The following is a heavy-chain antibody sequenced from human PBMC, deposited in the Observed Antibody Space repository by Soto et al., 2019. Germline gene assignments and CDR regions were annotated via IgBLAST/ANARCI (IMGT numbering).Heavy chain of an antibody. D-gene: IGHD3-22*01. Sequence: GESRKISCKGSGYSFTSYWIGWVRQMPGKGLEWMGIIYPGDSDTRYSPSFQGQVTISADKSISTAYLQWSSLKASDTAMYYCARQFDYYDSSGYLNWFDPWGQGTLVTVSS. V-gene: IGHV5-51*01. CDR1: GYSFTSYW. CDR3: ARQFDYYDSSGYLNWFDP. CDR2: IYPGDSDT. J-gene: IGHJ5*02.